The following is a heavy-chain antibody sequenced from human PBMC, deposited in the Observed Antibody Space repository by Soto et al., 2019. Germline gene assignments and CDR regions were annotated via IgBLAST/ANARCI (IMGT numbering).Heavy chain of an antibody. CDR2: IYYSGST. CDR3: ARHRHGYCSGGSCPGAPTEPPLRDYYYYMDV. J-gene: IGHJ6*03. Sequence: SETLSLTCTVSGGSISSSSYYWGWIRQPPGKGLEWIGSIYYSGSTYYNPSLKSRVTISVDTSKNQFSLKLSSVTAADTAGYYCARHRHGYCSGGSCPGAPTEPPLRDYYYYMDVWGKGTTVTVSS. CDR1: GGSISSSSYY. D-gene: IGHD2-15*01. V-gene: IGHV4-39*01.